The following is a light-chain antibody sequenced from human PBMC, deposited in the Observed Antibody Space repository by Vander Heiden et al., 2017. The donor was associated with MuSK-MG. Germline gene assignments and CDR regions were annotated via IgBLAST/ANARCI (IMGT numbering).Light chain of an antibody. CDR2: WAS. J-gene: IGKJ1*01. CDR1: QSVLYSSNNKNY. V-gene: IGKV4-1*01. Sequence: DIVMTQSPDSLAVSLGERATINCKSSQSVLYSSNNKNYLGWYQQKAGQPPNLLISWASTRESGVPDRFSGSGSGTDFTLTISSLQAEDVAVYYCQQYYSTPWTVGQGTKVEIK. CDR3: QQYYSTPWT.